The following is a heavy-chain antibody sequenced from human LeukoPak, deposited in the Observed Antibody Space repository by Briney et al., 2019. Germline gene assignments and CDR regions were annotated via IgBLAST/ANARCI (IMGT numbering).Heavy chain of an antibody. CDR1: GGSFSGYY. V-gene: IGHV4-34*01. CDR2: INHSGST. D-gene: IGHD6-13*01. J-gene: IGHJ4*02. Sequence: SETLSLTCAVHGGSFSGYYWSWIRQPPGKGLEWIGEINHSGSTNYNPSLKSRVTISVDTSKNQFSLKLSSVTAADTAVYYCARGSRRAYSSSWYYYWGQGTLVTVSS. CDR3: ARGSRRAYSSSWYYY.